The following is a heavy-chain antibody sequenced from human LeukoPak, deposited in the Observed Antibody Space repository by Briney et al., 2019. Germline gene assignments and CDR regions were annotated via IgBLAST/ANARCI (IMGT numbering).Heavy chain of an antibody. CDR2: INHSGST. J-gene: IGHJ6*03. CDR1: GGSFSGYY. D-gene: IGHD3-3*01. V-gene: IGHV4-34*01. Sequence: SETLSLTCAVYGGSFSGYYWSWIRQPPGKGLEWIGEINHSGSTNYNPSLKSRVTISVDTSKNQFSLKLSSVTAADTAVYYCARETCLTIFGVVIQTPSCYYYYMDVWGKGTTVTVSS. CDR3: ARETCLTIFGVVIQTPSCYYYYMDV.